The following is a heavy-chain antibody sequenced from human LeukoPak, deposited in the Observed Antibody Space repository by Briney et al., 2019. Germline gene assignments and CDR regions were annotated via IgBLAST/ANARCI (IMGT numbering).Heavy chain of an antibody. D-gene: IGHD1-26*01. CDR2: ISRSGSYT. CDR3: ARSTILNAFDS. V-gene: IGHV3-48*03. J-gene: IGHJ4*02. CDR1: GFSFSTYE. Sequence: GGSLRLSCAASGFSFSTYEMNWVRQAPGKGLEWVSYISRSGSYTYYAASVKGRFTISRDDARSSLYLQMNSLRAEDTALYFCARSTILNAFDSWGQGILVTVSS.